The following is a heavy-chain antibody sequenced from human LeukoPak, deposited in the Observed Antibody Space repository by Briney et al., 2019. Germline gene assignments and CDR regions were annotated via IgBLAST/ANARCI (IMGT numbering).Heavy chain of an antibody. D-gene: IGHD3-16*01. V-gene: IGHV3-30*18. CDR3: AKDRSPTTRGGCDY. CDR2: ISYDGSNK. J-gene: IGHJ4*02. Sequence: PGGSLRLSCAASGFTFSSYGMHWVRQAPGKGLEWVAVISYDGSNKYYADSVKGRFTISRDNSKNTLYVQMNSLKAEDTAVYYCAKDRSPTTRGGCDYWGQGTLVTVSS. CDR1: GFTFSSYG.